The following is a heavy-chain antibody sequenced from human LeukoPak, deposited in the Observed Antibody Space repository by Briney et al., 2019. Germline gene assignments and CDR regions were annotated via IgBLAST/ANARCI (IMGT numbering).Heavy chain of an antibody. CDR1: GGSISSYY. CDR3: ARDRYDSSGYDAFDI. D-gene: IGHD3-22*01. V-gene: IGHV4-39*07. CDR2: IYYSGST. Sequence: SETLSLTCTVSGGSISSYYWGWIRQPPGKGLEWIGSIYYSGSTYYNPSLKSRVTISVDTSKNQFSLKLSSVTAADTAVYYCARDRYDSSGYDAFDIWGQGTMVTVSS. J-gene: IGHJ3*02.